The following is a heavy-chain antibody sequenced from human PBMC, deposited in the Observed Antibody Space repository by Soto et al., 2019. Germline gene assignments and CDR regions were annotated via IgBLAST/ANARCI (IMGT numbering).Heavy chain of an antibody. Sequence: PGGSLRLSCTASGFTFGDYAMSWFRQAPGKGLEWVGFIRSKAYGGTTEYAASVKGRFTISRDDSKSIAYLQMNSLKTEDTAVYYCTRVGYCSGGSCSHYYYGMDVWGQGTTVTVSS. V-gene: IGHV3-49*03. CDR1: GFTFGDYA. J-gene: IGHJ6*02. D-gene: IGHD2-15*01. CDR2: IRSKAYGGTT. CDR3: TRVGYCSGGSCSHYYYGMDV.